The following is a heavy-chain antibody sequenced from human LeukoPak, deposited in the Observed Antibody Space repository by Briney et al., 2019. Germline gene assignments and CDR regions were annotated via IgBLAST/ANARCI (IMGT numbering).Heavy chain of an antibody. CDR2: IYYSGST. D-gene: IGHD3-22*01. CDR3: ARDGREYYYDSSGYFGY. CDR1: GGSISSYY. V-gene: IGHV4-59*01. J-gene: IGHJ4*02. Sequence: SETLSLTCTVSGGSISSYYWSWIRQPPGKGLEWIGYIYYSGSTNYNSSLKSRVTISVDTSKNQFSLKLSSVTAADTAVYYCARDGREYYYDSSGYFGYWGQGTLVTVSS.